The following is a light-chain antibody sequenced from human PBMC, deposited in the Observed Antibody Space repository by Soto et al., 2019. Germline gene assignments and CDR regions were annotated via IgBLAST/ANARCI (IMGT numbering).Light chain of an antibody. Sequence: AIQMTQSPSSLSASVGDRVTITCRASQGIRNDLGWYQQKPGKAPKLLMYAASILQGGVPSRFSGSGSGTDFTLTISGLQPEDFETYYCLQDYTYPLTFGGGTKVEI. CDR2: AAS. CDR3: LQDYTYPLT. J-gene: IGKJ4*01. V-gene: IGKV1-6*01. CDR1: QGIRND.